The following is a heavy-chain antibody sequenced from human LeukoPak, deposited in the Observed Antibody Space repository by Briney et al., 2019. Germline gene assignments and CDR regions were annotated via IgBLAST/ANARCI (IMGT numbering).Heavy chain of an antibody. V-gene: IGHV3-48*03. J-gene: IGHJ4*02. CDR3: ARKYCSSTSCLFDY. Sequence: CGAVPLSRVACGWSFRKQEMNLVGQAPGKGLEWVSYICSCGTLLYNVVYVKGRFTISRDNARNSLYLQMNSLRAEDTAVYYCARKYCSSTSCLFDYWGQGTLVTVSS. D-gene: IGHD2-2*01. CDR1: GWSFRKQE. CDR2: ICSCGTLL.